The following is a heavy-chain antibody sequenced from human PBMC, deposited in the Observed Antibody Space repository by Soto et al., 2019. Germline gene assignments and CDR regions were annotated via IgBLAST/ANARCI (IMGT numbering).Heavy chain of an antibody. V-gene: IGHV1-69*01. CDR1: GGTFSSYA. CDR2: IIPIFGTA. D-gene: IGHD3-22*01. CDR3: ARDWRYYDSSGYSPSTYYFDY. J-gene: IGHJ4*02. Sequence: QVQLVQSGAEVKKPGSSVKVSCKASGGTFSSYAISWVRQAPGQGLEWMGGIIPIFGTANYAQKFQGRVTITADESTSTAYMELSSLRSEDTAVYYCARDWRYYDSSGYSPSTYYFDYWGQGTLVTVSS.